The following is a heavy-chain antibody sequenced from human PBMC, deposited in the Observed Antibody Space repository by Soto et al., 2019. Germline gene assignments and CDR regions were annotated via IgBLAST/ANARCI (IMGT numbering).Heavy chain of an antibody. CDR3: ARVYDSSGYYYPYFDY. D-gene: IGHD3-22*01. V-gene: IGHV4-30-4*01. CDR1: GGSISSGDYY. J-gene: IGHJ4*02. Sequence: SETLSLTCSVSGGSISSGDYYWSWIRQPPGKGLEWIGYIYYSGSTYHNPSLKSRVTISVDTSKNQFSLKLSSVTAADTAVYYWARVYDSSGYYYPYFDYLGQGTLLTASS. CDR2: IYYSGST.